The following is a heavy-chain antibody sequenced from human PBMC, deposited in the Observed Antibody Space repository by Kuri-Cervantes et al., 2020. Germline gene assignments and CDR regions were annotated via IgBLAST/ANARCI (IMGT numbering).Heavy chain of an antibody. J-gene: IGHJ4*02. Sequence: GGSLRLSCAASEFTFSSYAMNWVRQAPGKGLQWVSTLSVSGATTYYADSVKGRFTISRDNAENSLYLQMNSLRAEDTAVYYCARGTGRGLDYWGQGTLVTVSS. V-gene: IGHV3-23*01. CDR2: LSVSGATT. CDR1: EFTFSSYA. CDR3: ARGTGRGLDY. D-gene: IGHD3/OR15-3a*01.